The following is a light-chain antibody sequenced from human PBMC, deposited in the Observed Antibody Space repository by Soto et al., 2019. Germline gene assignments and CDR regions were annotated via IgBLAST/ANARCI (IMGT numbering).Light chain of an antibody. J-gene: IGLJ7*01. CDR3: AAWHYSLNGPV. Sequence: QSVLTQPPSASGTPGQRVTISCSGSSSNIGSHTVNWYQQVPGTAPKLLIYNNNQRPSGVPDRFSGSKSGTSASLAISGLQSEDEADYYCAAWHYSLNGPVFGGGTQLTVL. CDR1: SSNIGSHT. V-gene: IGLV1-44*01. CDR2: NNN.